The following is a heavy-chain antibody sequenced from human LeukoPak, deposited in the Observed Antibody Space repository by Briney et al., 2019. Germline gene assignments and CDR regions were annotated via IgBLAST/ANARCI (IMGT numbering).Heavy chain of an antibody. CDR3: EIIYPNGSDY. V-gene: IGHV4-39*07. CDR2: IYNSGST. D-gene: IGHD5-24*01. J-gene: IGHJ4*02. CDR1: GDSITSSNYY. Sequence: PSETLSLTCTVSGDSITSSNYYWGWIRQPPGRGLEWIGNIYNSGSTFYNPSLKSRVTMSLDTSKTQFSLKLSSVTAADTAVYYCEIIYPNGSDYWGQGTLVTVSS.